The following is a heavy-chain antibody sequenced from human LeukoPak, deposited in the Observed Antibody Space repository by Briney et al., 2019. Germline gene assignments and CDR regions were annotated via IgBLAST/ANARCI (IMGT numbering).Heavy chain of an antibody. CDR3: ARPYYYDSSGYYGAFDI. D-gene: IGHD3-22*01. CDR1: GFTFSSYG. Sequence: PGGSLRLSCAASGFTFSSYGMHWVRQAPGKGLEWVSVIYSGGSTYYADSVKGRFTISRDNSKNTLYLQMNSLRAEDTAVYYCARPYYYDSSGYYGAFDIWGQGTMVTVSS. CDR2: IYSGGST. J-gene: IGHJ3*02. V-gene: IGHV3-53*01.